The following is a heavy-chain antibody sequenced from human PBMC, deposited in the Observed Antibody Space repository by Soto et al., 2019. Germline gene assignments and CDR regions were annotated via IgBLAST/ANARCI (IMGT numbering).Heavy chain of an antibody. J-gene: IGHJ4*02. CDR1: GYTFRRYG. V-gene: IGHV1-18*04. CDR2: ISAYNGDT. Sequence: DASVKVSCKASGYTFRRYGISWVRQAPGQGLEWVGWISAYNGDTHYAPKFQDRITLTTDTSTDTAYMELRSLRLDDTAVYYCARARSRYDEKTRLIGSYWVQ. CDR3: ARARSRYDEKTRLIGSY. D-gene: IGHD3-3*01.